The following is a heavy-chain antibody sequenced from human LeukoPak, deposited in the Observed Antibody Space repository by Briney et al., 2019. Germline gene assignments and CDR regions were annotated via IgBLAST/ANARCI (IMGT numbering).Heavy chain of an antibody. CDR1: GFTFSGYA. V-gene: IGHV3-48*01. J-gene: IGHJ4*02. CDR3: ANHDYGEN. D-gene: IGHD4-17*01. Sequence: GGSLRLSCAASGFTFSGYAMNWVRQAPGKGLEWVSHIYSSDTTYADSVKGRFTISRDNSKNTLYLQMNSLRAEDTAVYYCANHDYGENWGQGTLVTVSS. CDR2: IYSSDTT.